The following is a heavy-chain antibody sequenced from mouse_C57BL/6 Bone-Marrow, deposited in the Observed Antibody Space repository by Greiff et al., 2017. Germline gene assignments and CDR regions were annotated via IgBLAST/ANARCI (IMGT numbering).Heavy chain of an antibody. D-gene: IGHD3-1*01. Sequence: QVQLQQPGAELVRPGTSVKLSCKASGYTFTSYWMHWVKQRPGQGLEWIGVIDPSDSYTNYNQKFKGKATFTVATSSSTAYMQLSSLTSEDSAVYYCGRSLGTSYWGQGTTLTVAS. J-gene: IGHJ2*01. CDR2: IDPSDSYT. CDR3: GRSLGTSY. V-gene: IGHV1-59*01. CDR1: GYTFTSYW.